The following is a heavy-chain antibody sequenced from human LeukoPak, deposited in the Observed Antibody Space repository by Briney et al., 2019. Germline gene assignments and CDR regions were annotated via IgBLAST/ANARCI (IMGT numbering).Heavy chain of an antibody. V-gene: IGHV3-30-3*01. D-gene: IGHD6-13*01. CDR1: GFTFSSYA. Sequence: GGSLRLSCAASGFTFSSYAMSWVRQAPGKGLEWVAVISYVGSNKYYADSVKGRFTISRDNSKNTLYLQMNSLRAEDTAVYYCARDSTAYSSSWSRYYYYYYMDVWGKGTTVTVSS. CDR2: ISYVGSNK. J-gene: IGHJ6*03. CDR3: ARDSTAYSSSWSRYYYYYYMDV.